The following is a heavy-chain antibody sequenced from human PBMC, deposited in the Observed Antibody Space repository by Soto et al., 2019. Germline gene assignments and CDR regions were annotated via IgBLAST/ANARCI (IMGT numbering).Heavy chain of an antibody. V-gene: IGHV4-34*01. J-gene: IGHJ3*02. CDR2: INHSGST. CDR3: TRGREVPVTDDLVAFDI. Sequence: QVQLQQWGAGLLKPSETLSLTCAVYGGSFSGYFWSWIRQPPGKGLEWIGEINHSGSTNYNPSLTSRVTISVXXSXNXXSLTLSSVTAADMARYYCTRGREVPVTDDLVAFDIWGQGTRVTVSS. D-gene: IGHD2-21*02. CDR1: GGSFSGYF.